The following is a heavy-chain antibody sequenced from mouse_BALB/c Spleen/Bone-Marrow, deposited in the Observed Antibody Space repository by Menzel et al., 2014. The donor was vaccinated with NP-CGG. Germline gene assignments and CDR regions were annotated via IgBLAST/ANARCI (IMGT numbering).Heavy chain of an antibody. CDR1: GYSFTGYT. D-gene: IGHD2-4*01. CDR2: INPYNGGT. CDR3: ARWGDYGKDFDY. V-gene: IGHV1-18*01. J-gene: IGHJ2*01. Sequence: VHVKQSGPELVKPGASMKISCKASGYSFTGYTMNWVKQSHGKNLEWIGLINPYNGGTSYNQRFKGKATLTVDKSSSAAYMELLSLTSEDSAVYYCARWGDYGKDFDYWGQGTTLTVSS.